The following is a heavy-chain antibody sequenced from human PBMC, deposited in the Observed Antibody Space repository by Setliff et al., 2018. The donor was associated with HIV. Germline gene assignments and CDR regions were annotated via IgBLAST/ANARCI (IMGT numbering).Heavy chain of an antibody. V-gene: IGHV3-48*03. CDR2: ISSSGSTI. Sequence: LSLTCTVSRDSIKNYYWNWVRQAPGKGLEWVSYISSSGSTIYYADSVKGRFTISRDNAKNSLYLQMNSLRAEDTAVYYCAREGGDYYYMDVWGKGTKVTVSS. CDR1: RDSIKNYY. J-gene: IGHJ6*03. CDR3: AREGGDYYYMDV.